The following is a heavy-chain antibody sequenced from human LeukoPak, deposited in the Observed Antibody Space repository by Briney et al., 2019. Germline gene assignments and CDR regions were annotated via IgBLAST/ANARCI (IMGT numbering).Heavy chain of an antibody. J-gene: IGHJ4*02. CDR3: ARDMVPAAMFDY. V-gene: IGHV1-69*05. D-gene: IGHD2-2*01. CDR2: IIPIFGTA. Sequence: SVKVFCKASGGTFSSYAISWVRQARGQGLEWMGRIIPIFGTANYAQKFQGRVTITTDEYTSTAYMELSSLISEDTAVYYCARDMVPAAMFDYWGQGTLVTVSS. CDR1: GGTFSSYA.